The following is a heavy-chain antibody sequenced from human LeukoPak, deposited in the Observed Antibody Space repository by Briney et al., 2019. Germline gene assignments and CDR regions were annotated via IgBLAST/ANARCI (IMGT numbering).Heavy chain of an antibody. D-gene: IGHD6-6*01. Sequence: TGGSLRLSCTASGFSFSVHWMHWARHLPGKGLVWGSRISPTGSTTSYADSVKGRFTVSRDNAKNTLYLQVNNLRAEDTAVYYCARGPNSNWSGLDFWGQGTLLTVSS. CDR2: ISPTGSTT. J-gene: IGHJ4*02. V-gene: IGHV3-74*01. CDR3: ARGPNSNWSGLDF. CDR1: GFSFSVHW.